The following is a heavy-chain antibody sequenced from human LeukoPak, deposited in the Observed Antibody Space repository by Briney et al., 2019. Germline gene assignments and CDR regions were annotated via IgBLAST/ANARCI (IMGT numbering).Heavy chain of an antibody. Sequence: GGSLRLSCAGSGFTFRYCRMTWVRQAPGRGLEWISSISSSSHFIYYADSVKGRFTISRDNAQNSVYLQMNGLRAEDTAVYFCAGGSSTDSYYFDYWGQGTLVTVSS. CDR2: ISSSSHFI. J-gene: IGHJ4*02. V-gene: IGHV3-21*01. CDR1: GFTFRYCR. D-gene: IGHD2-2*01. CDR3: AGGSSTDSYYFDY.